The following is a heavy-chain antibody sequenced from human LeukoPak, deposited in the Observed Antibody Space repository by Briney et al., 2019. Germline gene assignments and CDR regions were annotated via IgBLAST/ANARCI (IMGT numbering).Heavy chain of an antibody. CDR3: AKAPPLDYYYYMDV. J-gene: IGHJ6*03. Sequence: GGSLRLSCAASGFTFDDYTMHWVRQAPGKGLEWVSLISWDGGSTYYADSVKGRFTISRDNSKNSLYLQMNSLRPEDTALYYCAKAPPLDYYYYMDVWGKGTTVTVSS. CDR1: GFTFDDYT. CDR2: ISWDGGST. V-gene: IGHV3-43*01.